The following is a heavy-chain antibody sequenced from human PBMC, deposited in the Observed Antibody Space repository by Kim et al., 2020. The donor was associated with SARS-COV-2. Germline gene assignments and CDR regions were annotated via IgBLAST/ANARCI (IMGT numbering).Heavy chain of an antibody. Sequence: SVKGRFTISRDNAKNSLYLKMNSLRAEDTALYYCAKEHYYGSGSYYPPGDWGQGTLVTVSS. D-gene: IGHD3-10*01. CDR3: AKEHYYGSGSYYPPGD. J-gene: IGHJ4*02. V-gene: IGHV3-9*01.